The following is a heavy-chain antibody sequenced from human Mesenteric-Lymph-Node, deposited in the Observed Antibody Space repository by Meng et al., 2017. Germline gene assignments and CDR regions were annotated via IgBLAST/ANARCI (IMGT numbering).Heavy chain of an antibody. CDR2: IDYSGST. D-gene: IGHD3-10*01. CDR3: ARGGLPWFGEFEPDIDY. V-gene: IGHV4-61*01. Sequence: VELQESGPRLVRPSETLSLACTASGGSVSSGSYYWSWIRQPPGKGLEWIGYIDYSGSTNYNPSLKSRVTISVDTSKNQFSLKLSSVTAADTAVYYCARGGLPWFGEFEPDIDYWGQGTLVTVSS. CDR1: GGSVSSGSYY. J-gene: IGHJ4*02.